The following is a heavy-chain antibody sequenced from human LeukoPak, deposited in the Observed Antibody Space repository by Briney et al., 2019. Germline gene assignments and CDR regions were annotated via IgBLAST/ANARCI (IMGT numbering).Heavy chain of an antibody. Sequence: ASVKVSFKASGYTFTVHYMHWVRQAPGQGLEWMGWINPNSGGTNYAQKFQGWVTMTRDTSISTAYMELSRLRSDDTAVYYCARERYCSGGSCYLRYYGMDVWGQGTTVTVSS. CDR1: GYTFTVHY. D-gene: IGHD2-15*01. CDR3: ARERYCSGGSCYLRYYGMDV. V-gene: IGHV1-2*04. CDR2: INPNSGGT. J-gene: IGHJ6*02.